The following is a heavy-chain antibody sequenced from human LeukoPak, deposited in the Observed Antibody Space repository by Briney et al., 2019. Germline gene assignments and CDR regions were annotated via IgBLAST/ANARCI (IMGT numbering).Heavy chain of an antibody. CDR3: ARRTYCGGDCYSVGAFDI. J-gene: IGHJ3*02. Sequence: PGGSLRLSCAASEFTLSIYSMNWVRQAPGKGLEWVSSISSSSSYIYYADSVKGRFTISRDNAKNSLYLQMNSLRAEDTAVYYWARRTYCGGDCYSVGAFDIWGQGTMVTVSS. CDR2: ISSSSSYI. V-gene: IGHV3-21*01. CDR1: EFTLSIYS. D-gene: IGHD2-21*02.